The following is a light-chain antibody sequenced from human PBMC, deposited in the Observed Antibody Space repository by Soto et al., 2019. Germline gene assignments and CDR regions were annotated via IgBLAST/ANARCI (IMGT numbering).Light chain of an antibody. J-gene: IGKJ1*01. CDR3: QQCYSTPRT. V-gene: IGKV1-39*01. CDR1: QVSSSY. Sequence: DIQLTQSPSSLSASVGDRVTITCRTKQVSSSYLNWYQQKPGKAPNLLIYAASSLQSGVPSRFSGSGSGTDFTLTISSLQPEDFATYYCQQCYSTPRTFGQGTKVDIK. CDR2: AAS.